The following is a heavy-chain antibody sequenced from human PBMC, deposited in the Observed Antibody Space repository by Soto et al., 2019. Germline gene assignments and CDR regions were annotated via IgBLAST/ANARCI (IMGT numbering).Heavy chain of an antibody. CDR3: AKSCENGPWCAFDI. V-gene: IGHV3-23*01. CDR1: GFTFSNYA. D-gene: IGHD2-15*01. J-gene: IGHJ3*02. CDR2: ISSSGGNT. Sequence: GGSLRLSCAASGFTFSNYAMSWVRQAPGKGLEWVSGISSSGGNTYYGDSVKGRFTMSRDNSKNTLYLQMNSLRAEDTAVYHCAKSCENGPWCAFDIWGQGTMVTVSS.